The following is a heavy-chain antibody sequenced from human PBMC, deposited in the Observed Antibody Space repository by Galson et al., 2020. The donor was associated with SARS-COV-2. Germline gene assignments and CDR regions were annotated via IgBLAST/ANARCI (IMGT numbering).Heavy chain of an antibody. CDR3: AKEDDTSGYFWGGLTY. D-gene: IGHD3-22*01. Sequence: GSLRLSCAASGFTFRNYAMTWVRQAPGKGLEWVSAISGSSGGTYYADSVKGRFTISRDNSKNTLYLQMNRLRAADTAVYYCAKEDDTSGYFWGGLTYWGQGALVTVSS. J-gene: IGHJ4*02. CDR2: ISGSSGGT. CDR1: GFTFRNYA. V-gene: IGHV3-23*01.